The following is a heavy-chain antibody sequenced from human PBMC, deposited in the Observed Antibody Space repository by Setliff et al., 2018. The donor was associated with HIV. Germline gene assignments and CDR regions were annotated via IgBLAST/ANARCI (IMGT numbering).Heavy chain of an antibody. CDR1: GYSVTSGYY. J-gene: IGHJ4*02. D-gene: IGHD3-16*01. CDR3: ARHQKVSFMSDH. CDR2: MYDSETT. V-gene: IGHV4-38-2*01. Sequence: SETLSLTCDVSGYSVTSGYYWGWIRQTPGKGLQWVGAMYDSETTYYNPSLKSRVTMSVDASRNRFSLKLSSVTAADTAIYYCARHQKVSFMSDHWGQGMLVTVSS.